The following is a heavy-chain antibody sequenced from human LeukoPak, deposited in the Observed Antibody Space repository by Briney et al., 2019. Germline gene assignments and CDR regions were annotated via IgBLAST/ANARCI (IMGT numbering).Heavy chain of an antibody. D-gene: IGHD6-13*01. V-gene: IGHV3-21*01. CDR3: ARDDQGSSWYLGHSDAFDI. Sequence: PGGSLRLSCAASGFTFSSYSMNWVRQAPGKGLEWVSTISSGSSYTYYGDSVKGRFTISRDNTKKSLYLQMNSLRAEDTAVYYCARDDQGSSWYLGHSDAFDILGQGTMVTVSS. J-gene: IGHJ3*02. CDR1: GFTFSSYS. CDR2: ISSGSSYT.